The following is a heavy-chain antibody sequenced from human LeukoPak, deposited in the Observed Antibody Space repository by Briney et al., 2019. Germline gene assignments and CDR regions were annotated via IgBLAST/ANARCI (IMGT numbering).Heavy chain of an antibody. D-gene: IGHD3-10*01. V-gene: IGHV3-30*18. CDR2: ISYDGSNK. J-gene: IGHJ4*02. Sequence: PGGSLRLSCAASGFTFSSYGMHWVRQAPGKGLEWVAVISYDGSNKYYADSVKGRFTISRDNSKNTLYLQMNSLRAEDTAVYNCAKDSAVGFGELLFYFDYWGQGTLVTVSS. CDR1: GFTFSSYG. CDR3: AKDSAVGFGELLFYFDY.